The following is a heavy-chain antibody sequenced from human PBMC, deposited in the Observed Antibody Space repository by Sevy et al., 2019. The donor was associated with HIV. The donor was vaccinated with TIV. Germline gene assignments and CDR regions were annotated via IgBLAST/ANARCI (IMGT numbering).Heavy chain of an antibody. CDR2: ISGSGGST. J-gene: IGHJ5*02. CDR1: GFTFSSYA. D-gene: IGHD3-3*01. Sequence: GGSLRLSCAASGFTFSSYAMSWVRQAPGKGLEWISAISGSGGSTYYADSVKGRFTISRDNSKNTLYLQMNSLRAEDTAVYYCAKDSIRTDYDFWSVTADWFDPWGQGTLVTVSS. CDR3: AKDSIRTDYDFWSVTADWFDP. V-gene: IGHV3-23*01.